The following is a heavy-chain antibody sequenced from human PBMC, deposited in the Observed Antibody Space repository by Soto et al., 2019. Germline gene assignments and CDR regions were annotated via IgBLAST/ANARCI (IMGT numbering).Heavy chain of an antibody. J-gene: IGHJ5*02. CDR2: IAASGHNT. D-gene: IGHD3-10*01. CDR1: GLTFSRYA. CDR3: AKAVGEYLYFFNT. V-gene: IGHV3-23*01. Sequence: EVQVLESGGGLVQPGGSLRLSCAFSGLTFSRYAASWVRQAPGKGLEWVSGIAASGHNTYYADSVEGRFTISRDNSNSTLFLQMNNLRAEDTAVYYCAKAVGEYLYFFNTWGQGILVTLSS.